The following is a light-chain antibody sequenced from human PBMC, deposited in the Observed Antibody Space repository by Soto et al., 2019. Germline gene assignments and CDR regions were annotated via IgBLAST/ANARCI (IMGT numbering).Light chain of an antibody. J-gene: IGLJ1*01. CDR3: GSWDSSLSGSSV. Sequence: SVLTQPPSVSAAPGQRVTISCSGSSSNIGGNSVSWYQQLPGTAPKLLIYDDDKRPSGIPDRFSGSKSGTSATLGITGFQTGDEADYYCGSWDSSLSGSSVFGTGTKVT. CDR1: SSNIGGNS. V-gene: IGLV1-51*01. CDR2: DDD.